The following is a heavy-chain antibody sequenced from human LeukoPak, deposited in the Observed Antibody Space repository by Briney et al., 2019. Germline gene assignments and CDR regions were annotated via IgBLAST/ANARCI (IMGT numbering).Heavy chain of an antibody. CDR2: ISYDGSNK. J-gene: IGHJ4*02. CDR3: AKGYCSGGSCYSVGDFDY. Sequence: GGSLRLSCVASGFTFSSYGMHWVRQAPGKGLEWVAVISYDGSNKYYEDSVKGRFTISRDNSKNTLYLQMNSLRAEDTAVYYCAKGYCSGGSCYSVGDFDYWSQGTLVTVSS. CDR1: GFTFSSYG. V-gene: IGHV3-30*18. D-gene: IGHD2-15*01.